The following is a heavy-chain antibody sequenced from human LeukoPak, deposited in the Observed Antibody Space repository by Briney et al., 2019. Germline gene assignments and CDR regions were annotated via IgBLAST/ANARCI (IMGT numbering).Heavy chain of an antibody. CDR2: IYTSGST. D-gene: IGHD3-16*01. CDR3: ARWFEVLGAFDI. J-gene: IGHJ3*02. Sequence: SETLSLTCTVSGGSISSGSYYRSWIRQPAGKGLEWIGRIYTSGSTNYNPSLKSRVTISVDTSKNQFSLKLSSVTAADTAVYYCARWFEVLGAFDIWGQGTMVTVSS. CDR1: GGSISSGSYY. V-gene: IGHV4-61*02.